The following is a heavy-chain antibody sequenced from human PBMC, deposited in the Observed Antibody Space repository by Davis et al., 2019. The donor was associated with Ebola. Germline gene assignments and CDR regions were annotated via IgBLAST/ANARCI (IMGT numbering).Heavy chain of an antibody. CDR1: GGSISSYY. Sequence: SETLSLTCTVSGGSISSYYWSWIRQPPGKGLEWIGYIYYSGSTNYNPSLKSRVTISVDTSKNQFSLKLSSVTAADTAVYYCARGSCSGGSCRTYYYYGMDVWGQGTTVTVSS. D-gene: IGHD2-15*01. V-gene: IGHV4-59*08. CDR3: ARGSCSGGSCRTYYYYGMDV. J-gene: IGHJ6*02. CDR2: IYYSGST.